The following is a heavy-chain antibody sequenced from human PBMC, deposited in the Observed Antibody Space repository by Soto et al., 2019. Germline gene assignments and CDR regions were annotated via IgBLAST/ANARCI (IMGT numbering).Heavy chain of an antibody. D-gene: IGHD3-16*01. Sequence: QVQLVESGGGVVQPGTSLRLSCKASGFIFRDYLIHWVRQAPGKGLEWLAVLSFDGTAEYYADSTRGRFTISRDIPKSKTYGVIKNGRREDTVIYCGGGAPRSLHSREVLKYWAKGPLAPV. CDR3: GGAPRSLHSREVLKY. V-gene: IGHV3-30*03. CDR1: GFIFRDYL. J-gene: IGHJ4*02. CDR2: LSFDGTAE.